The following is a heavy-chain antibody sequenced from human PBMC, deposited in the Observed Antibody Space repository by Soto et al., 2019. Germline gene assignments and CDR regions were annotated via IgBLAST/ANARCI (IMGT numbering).Heavy chain of an antibody. V-gene: IGHV3-23*01. CDR3: AKDTPDIVVVPDYYYGMDV. CDR2: ISGSGGST. J-gene: IGHJ6*02. CDR1: GFTFSSYA. D-gene: IGHD2-2*01. Sequence: GGSLRLSCAASGFTFSSYAMSWVRQAPGKGLEWVSAISGSGGSTYYADSVKGRFTISRDNSKNTLYLQMNSLRAEDTAVYYCAKDTPDIVVVPDYYYGMDVWGQGTTVTVSS.